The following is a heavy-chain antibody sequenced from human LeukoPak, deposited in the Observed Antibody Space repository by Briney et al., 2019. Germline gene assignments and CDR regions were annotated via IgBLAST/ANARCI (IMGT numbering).Heavy chain of an antibody. V-gene: IGHV3-9*01. CDR2: ISWNSGSR. J-gene: IGHJ4*02. CDR1: GFTFEDYA. D-gene: IGHD2-2*01. Sequence: GGSLRLSCAASGFTFEDYAMHWVRQVPGKGLEWVSGISWNSGSRGYADSVKGRFTISRDNAKNSLYLQMNSLRAEDTALYYCAKAWRYQLLSSIAYWGQGTLVTVSS. CDR3: AKAWRYQLLSSIAY.